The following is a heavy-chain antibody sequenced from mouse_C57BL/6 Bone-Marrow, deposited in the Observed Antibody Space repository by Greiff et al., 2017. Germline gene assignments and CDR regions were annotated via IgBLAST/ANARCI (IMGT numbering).Heavy chain of an antibody. Sequence: EVQGVESGGGLVKPGGSLKLSCAASGFTFSSYAMSWVRQTPEKRLEWVATISDGGSYTYYPANVKGRFTISRDNAKNNLYLQMSHLKSEDTAMYYCARELRTYFDYWGQGTTLTVSS. D-gene: IGHD1-1*01. J-gene: IGHJ2*01. V-gene: IGHV5-4*01. CDR3: ARELRTYFDY. CDR1: GFTFSSYA. CDR2: ISDGGSYT.